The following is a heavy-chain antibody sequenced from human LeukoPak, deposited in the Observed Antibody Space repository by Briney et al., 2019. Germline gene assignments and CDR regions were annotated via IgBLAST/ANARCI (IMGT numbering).Heavy chain of an antibody. J-gene: IGHJ6*02. Sequence: GGSLRLSCAASGFTFSSYAMSWVRQAPGKGLEWVSAISGSGGSTYYADSVKGRFTISRDNSKNTLYLQMNSLRAEDTAVYYCARGYCSSTSCYVASKYGMDVWGQGTTVTVSS. CDR2: ISGSGGST. D-gene: IGHD2-2*01. CDR1: GFTFSSYA. CDR3: ARGYCSSTSCYVASKYGMDV. V-gene: IGHV3-23*01.